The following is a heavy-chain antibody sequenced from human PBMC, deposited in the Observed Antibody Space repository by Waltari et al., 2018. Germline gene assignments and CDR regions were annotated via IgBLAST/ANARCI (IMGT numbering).Heavy chain of an antibody. CDR3: VKYSSSFLGDC. Sequence: EVQLVESGGGLVQPGGSLRLSCAASGFTFRNSWRPRVRQAPRKGLVSVSQISTDGSITNYADSVKGRFTISRDNAENTLSLQMHSLRAEDTAVYYCVKYSSSFLGDCWGQGTLVTVSS. J-gene: IGHJ4*02. D-gene: IGHD6-19*01. CDR1: GFTFRNSW. CDR2: ISTDGSIT. V-gene: IGHV3-74*01.